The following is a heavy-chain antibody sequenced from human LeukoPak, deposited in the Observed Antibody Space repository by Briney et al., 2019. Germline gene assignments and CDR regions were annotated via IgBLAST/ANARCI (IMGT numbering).Heavy chain of an antibody. CDR3: ARVGSGSYYIY. J-gene: IGHJ4*02. D-gene: IGHD1-26*01. V-gene: IGHV1-69*04. Sequence: SVKVSCKASGGTFSSYAISWVRQAPGQGLEWMGRIIPILGIANYAQKFQGRVTITADESTSTAYMELSSLRSEDTAVYYCARVGSGSYYIYWGQGTLVTVSS. CDR1: GGTFSSYA. CDR2: IIPILGIA.